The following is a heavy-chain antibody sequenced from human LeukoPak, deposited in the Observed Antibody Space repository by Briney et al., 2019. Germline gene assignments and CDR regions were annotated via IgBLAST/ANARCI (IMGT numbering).Heavy chain of an antibody. CDR2: ISSNGGST. V-gene: IGHV3-64*01. CDR1: GFTFSSYA. Sequence: GGSLRLSCAASGFTFSSYAMHWVRQAPGKGLEYVSAISSNGGSTYYANSVKGRFTISRDNAKNSLYLQMNSLRAEDTTVYYCARDGVRDGLYFDYWGQGTLVTVSS. J-gene: IGHJ4*02. CDR3: ARDGVRDGLYFDY. D-gene: IGHD5-24*01.